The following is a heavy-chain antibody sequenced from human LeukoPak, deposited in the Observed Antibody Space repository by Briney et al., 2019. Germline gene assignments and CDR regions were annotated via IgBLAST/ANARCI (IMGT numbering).Heavy chain of an antibody. CDR2: IKHDGSER. D-gene: IGHD3-16*02. Sequence: PGRSLRLSCAASGFTFSSYAMHWVRQAPGKGLEWVASIKHDGSERYSVDSVKGRFTISRDNAKNSLYLQMNSLRAEDTAVYYCATRRGGYQLDYWGQGTLVTVSS. CDR3: ATRRGGYQLDY. V-gene: IGHV3-7*01. J-gene: IGHJ4*02. CDR1: GFTFSSYA.